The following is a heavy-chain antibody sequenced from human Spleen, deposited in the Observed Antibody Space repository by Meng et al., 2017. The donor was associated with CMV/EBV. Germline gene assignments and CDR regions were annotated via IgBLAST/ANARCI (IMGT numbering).Heavy chain of an antibody. J-gene: IGHJ4*02. Sequence: SLTCAVSVASISTNWWTWVRQPPGKGLEWIGQIFHSGTTNYNPSLKSRVSISIDKSKNQFSLRLKSVTAADTAVYYCAREGVYYFDYWGPGALVTVSS. V-gene: IGHV4-4*02. D-gene: IGHD2-8*01. CDR2: IFHSGTT. CDR1: VASISTNW. CDR3: AREGVYYFDY.